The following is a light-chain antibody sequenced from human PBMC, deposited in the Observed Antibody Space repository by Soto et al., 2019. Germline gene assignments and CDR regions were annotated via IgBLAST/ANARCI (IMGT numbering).Light chain of an antibody. CDR1: QSVSSSY. Sequence: EIVLTQSPGTLSLSQGERATLSCRASQSVSSSYLAWYQQKPGQAPRLLIYGVSSRATGIPDRFSGSGSGTDFTLTISRLEPEDFAVYYCQQYGSSPPVNFGQGTRLEIK. J-gene: IGKJ5*01. CDR2: GVS. CDR3: QQYGSSPPVN. V-gene: IGKV3-20*01.